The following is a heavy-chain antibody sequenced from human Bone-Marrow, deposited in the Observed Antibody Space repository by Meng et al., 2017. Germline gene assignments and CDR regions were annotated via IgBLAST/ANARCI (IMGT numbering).Heavy chain of an antibody. Sequence: GSLRLSCAVYGGSFSGYYWSWIRQPPGKGLEWIGEINHSGSTNYNPSLKSRVTISVDTSKNQFSLKLSSVTAADTAVYYCARGKWELLGIDYWGQGTLVTVSS. V-gene: IGHV4-34*01. CDR1: GGSFSGYY. J-gene: IGHJ4*02. CDR3: ARGKWELLGIDY. CDR2: INHSGST. D-gene: IGHD1-26*01.